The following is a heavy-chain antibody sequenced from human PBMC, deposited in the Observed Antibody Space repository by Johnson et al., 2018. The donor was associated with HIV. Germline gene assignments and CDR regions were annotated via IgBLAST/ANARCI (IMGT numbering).Heavy chain of an antibody. V-gene: IGHV3-33*08. J-gene: IGHJ3*02. CDR2: IRYDGSNK. CDR1: GFTFSSYA. CDR3: ACGVVTLSFDI. Sequence: QVQLVESGGGVVQPGRSLRLSCAASGFTFSSYAMHWVRQAPGKGLEWVAFIRYDGSNKYYVDSVKGRLTISRDNAKNSLYLQMNSLRAEATAVYYCACGVVTLSFDIWGQGTMVTVSS. D-gene: IGHD3-3*01.